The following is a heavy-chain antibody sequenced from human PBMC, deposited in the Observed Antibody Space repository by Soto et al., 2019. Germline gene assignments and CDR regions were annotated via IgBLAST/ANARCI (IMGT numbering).Heavy chain of an antibody. CDR2: ICPGYSNI. D-gene: IGHD3-10*01. J-gene: IGHJ6*02. CDR3: AGGGVRGVITRTRDYYGMDV. CDR1: GYIFIDHC. V-gene: IGHV5-51*01. Sequence: PGESLKVSCKGAGYIFIDHCIVWVRKMAGKDLEWVGIICPGYSNIIYSPSVQGQVTISADMSISTAYLQWSSLKASDTAMYYCAGGGVRGVITRTRDYYGMDVWGQGTTVTVSS.